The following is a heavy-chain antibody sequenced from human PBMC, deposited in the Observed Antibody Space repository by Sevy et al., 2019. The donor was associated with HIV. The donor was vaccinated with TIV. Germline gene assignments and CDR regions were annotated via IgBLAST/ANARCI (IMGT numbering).Heavy chain of an antibody. J-gene: IGHJ6*02. CDR3: ARDRWRGYYYGSGSYYDYYYAMDV. CDR2: IYYSGST. Sequence: SETLSLTCTVSGGSISSYYWSWIRQPPGKGLEWIGYIYYSGSTNYNPSLKSRVTISVDTSKNQFSLKLSSVTAADTAVYYCARDRWRGYYYGSGSYYDYYYAMDVWGQGTTVTVSS. V-gene: IGHV4-59*01. D-gene: IGHD3-10*01. CDR1: GGSISSYY.